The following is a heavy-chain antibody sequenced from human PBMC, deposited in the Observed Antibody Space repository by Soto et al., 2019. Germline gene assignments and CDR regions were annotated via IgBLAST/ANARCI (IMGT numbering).Heavy chain of an antibody. V-gene: IGHV1-8*01. CDR1: GYTFTSYD. D-gene: IGHD3-3*01. Sequence: ASVKVSCKASGYTFTSYDINWVRQATGQGLEWMGWMNPNSGNTGYAQKFQGRVTMTRNTSISTAYMELSSLRSEDTAVYYCARVFYYDFWSGYSYGNNWFDPWGQGTLVTVSS. CDR3: ARVFYYDFWSGYSYGNNWFDP. J-gene: IGHJ5*02. CDR2: MNPNSGNT.